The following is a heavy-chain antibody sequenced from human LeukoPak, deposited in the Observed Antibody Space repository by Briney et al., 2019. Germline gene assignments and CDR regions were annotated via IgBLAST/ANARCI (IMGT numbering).Heavy chain of an antibody. CDR3: ARAPPRYCSGGSCYLGFYYYYYYGMDV. CDR1: GFTFSSYS. CDR2: ISSSSSYI. V-gene: IGHV3-21*01. J-gene: IGHJ6*02. D-gene: IGHD2-15*01. Sequence: GGSLRLSCAASGFTFSSYSMNWVRQAPGKGLEWVSSISSSSSYIYYADSVKGRFTISRDNAKNSLYLQMNSLRAEDTAVYYCARAPPRYCSGGSCYLGFYYYYYYGMDVWGQGTTVTVSS.